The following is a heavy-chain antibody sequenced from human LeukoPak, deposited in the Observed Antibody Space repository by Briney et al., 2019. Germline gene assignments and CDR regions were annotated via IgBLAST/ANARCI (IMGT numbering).Heavy chain of an antibody. J-gene: IGHJ4*02. CDR1: GGAFSSYA. V-gene: IGHV1-69*04. CDR3: ASAPKRVWFGDPGPFDY. CDR2: IIPILGIA. D-gene: IGHD3-10*01. Sequence: SVKVSCKASGGAFSSYAISWVRQAPGQGLEWMGRIIPILGIANYAQKFQGRVTITADKSTSTAYMELSSLRSEDTAVYYCASAPKRVWFGDPGPFDYWGQGTLVTVSS.